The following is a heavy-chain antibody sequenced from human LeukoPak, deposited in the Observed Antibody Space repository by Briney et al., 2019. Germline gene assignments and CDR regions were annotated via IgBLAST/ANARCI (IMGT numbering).Heavy chain of an antibody. V-gene: IGHV4-4*07. D-gene: IGHD6-19*01. CDR3: ARHQGGIIAVAGIYFDY. CDR2: IYTSGST. CDR1: GGSISSYY. Sequence: SETLSLTCTVSGGSISSYYWSWIRQPAGKGLEWIGRIYTSGSTNYNPSLKSRVTISVDTSKNQFSLKLSSVTAADTAVYYCARHQGGIIAVAGIYFDYWGQGTLVTVSS. J-gene: IGHJ4*02.